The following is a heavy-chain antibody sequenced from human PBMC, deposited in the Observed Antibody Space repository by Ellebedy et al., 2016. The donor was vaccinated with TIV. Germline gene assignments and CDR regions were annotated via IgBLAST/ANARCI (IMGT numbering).Heavy chain of an antibody. V-gene: IGHV3-23*01. CDR1: GFTFTSYA. CDR2: ISGSGRTNT. J-gene: IGHJ4*02. D-gene: IGHD6-19*01. Sequence: GESLKISCAASGFTFTSYAMSWVRQAPGEGLEWVSTISGSGRTNTFYADSVKGRFTISRDDSKNTLYLQLNSLRAGDTSLYHCARGGYSSGWGFDYWGQGTLVTVSS. CDR3: ARGGYSSGWGFDY.